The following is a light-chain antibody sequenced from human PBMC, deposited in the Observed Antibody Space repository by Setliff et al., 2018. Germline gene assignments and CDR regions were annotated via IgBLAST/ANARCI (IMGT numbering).Light chain of an antibody. J-gene: IGLJ1*01. V-gene: IGLV2-11*01. CDR1: SSDVGGYNY. CDR3: CSYAGSYTSLDG. CDR2: DVS. Sequence: QSVLTQPRSVSGSPGQSVTISCTGTSSDVGGYNYVSWYQQHPGKAPKLMIYDVSKRPSGVPDRFSGSKSGNTASLTISGLQAEDEADYYCCSYAGSYTSLDGFGTGTKVTVL.